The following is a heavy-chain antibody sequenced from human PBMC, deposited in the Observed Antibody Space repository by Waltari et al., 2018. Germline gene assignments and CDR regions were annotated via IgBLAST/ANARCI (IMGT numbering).Heavy chain of an antibody. CDR2: IKSKADGVTT. CDR3: TAIRSGRYAHFDY. CDR1: EFTFSNAW. D-gene: IGHD1-26*01. Sequence: EVQLVESVGGLVRPGGSLRLSCAVSEFTFSNAWMSWVRQAPGKGLEWVGRIKSKADGVTTEYAAPVKGRFTISRDDSKNTLFLQMISLKTEDTAVYYCTAIRSGRYAHFDYWGQGTLVTVSS. J-gene: IGHJ4*02. V-gene: IGHV3-15*01.